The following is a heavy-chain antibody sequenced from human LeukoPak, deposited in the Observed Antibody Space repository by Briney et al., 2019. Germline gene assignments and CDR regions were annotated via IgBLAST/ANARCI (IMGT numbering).Heavy chain of an antibody. D-gene: IGHD6-13*01. CDR1: GFTFSNYG. CDR3: AREGSSWSDFDY. CDR2: ISPRGGGT. Sequence: PGGSLRLSCAASGFTFSNYGMNWVRQAPGKGLEWLSGISPRGGGTYYADSVKGRFTISRDNAKNSLYLQMNSLRAEDTAVYYCAREGSSWSDFDYWGQGTLVTVSS. V-gene: IGHV3-23*01. J-gene: IGHJ4*02.